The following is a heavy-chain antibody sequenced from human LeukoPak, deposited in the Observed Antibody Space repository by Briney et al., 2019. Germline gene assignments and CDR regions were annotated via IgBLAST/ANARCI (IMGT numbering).Heavy chain of an antibody. CDR1: GYTFTSYA. Sequence: ASVKVSCKASGYTFTSYAMNWVRQAPGQGLEWMGWISTYNGNTNYIQKLQGRVTVTTDTSTSTVYMELRSLRSDDTAVYYCARGDDAFDIWGQGTTVTVSS. CDR2: ISTYNGNT. V-gene: IGHV1-18*01. J-gene: IGHJ3*02. CDR3: ARGDDAFDI.